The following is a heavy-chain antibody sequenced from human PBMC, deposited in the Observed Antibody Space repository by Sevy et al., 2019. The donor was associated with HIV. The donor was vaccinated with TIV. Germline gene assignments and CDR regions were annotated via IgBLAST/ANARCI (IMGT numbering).Heavy chain of an antibody. V-gene: IGHV3-11*01. CDR1: GFTFSDYY. J-gene: IGHJ3*02. Sequence: GGSLRLSCAASGFTFSDYYMSWIRQAPGKGLEWVSYISSSGSTIYYADSVKGRFTISRDNAKNSLYLQMNSLRAEDTTVYYCARLMGIAARTTAIDIWGQGTMVTVSS. CDR2: ISSSGSTI. CDR3: ARLMGIAARTTAIDI. D-gene: IGHD6-6*01.